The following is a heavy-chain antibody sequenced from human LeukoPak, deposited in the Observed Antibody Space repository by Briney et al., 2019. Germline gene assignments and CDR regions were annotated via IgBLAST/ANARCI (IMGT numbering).Heavy chain of an antibody. D-gene: IGHD2-15*01. V-gene: IGHV1-8*01. CDR2: MNPNSGNT. Sequence: ASVKVSCKASGYIFTSYDINWVRQATGQGLEWMGWMNPNSGNTGYAQKFQGRVTMTRNTSISTAYMELSSLRSEDTAVYYCARGRIARNWFDPWGQGTLVTVSS. J-gene: IGHJ5*02. CDR3: ARGRIARNWFDP. CDR1: GYIFTSYD.